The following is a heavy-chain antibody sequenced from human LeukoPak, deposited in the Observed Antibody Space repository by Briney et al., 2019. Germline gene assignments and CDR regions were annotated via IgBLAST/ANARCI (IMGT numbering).Heavy chain of an antibody. CDR1: GFTFSSYS. V-gene: IGHV3-21*01. CDR2: ISSSSSYI. D-gene: IGHD2-15*01. Sequence: PGGPLRLSCAASGFTFSSYSMNWVRQAPGKGLEWVSSISSSSSYIYYADSVKGRFTISRDNAKNSLYLQMNSLRAEDTAVYYCASTLSPTKYCSGGSCYSGRDYWGQGTLVTVSS. J-gene: IGHJ4*02. CDR3: ASTLSPTKYCSGGSCYSGRDY.